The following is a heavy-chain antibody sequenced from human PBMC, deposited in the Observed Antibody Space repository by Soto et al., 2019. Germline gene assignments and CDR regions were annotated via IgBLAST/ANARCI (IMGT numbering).Heavy chain of an antibody. CDR2: IYYSGST. Sequence: NPSETLSLTCTVSGGSISSGGYYWSWIRQHPGKGLEWIGYIYYSGSTYYNPSLKSRVTISVDTSKNQFSLKLSSVTAADTAVYYCARFRVAVAGTWFDPWGQGTLVTVSS. V-gene: IGHV4-31*03. J-gene: IGHJ5*02. CDR3: ARFRVAVAGTWFDP. D-gene: IGHD6-19*01. CDR1: GGSISSGGYY.